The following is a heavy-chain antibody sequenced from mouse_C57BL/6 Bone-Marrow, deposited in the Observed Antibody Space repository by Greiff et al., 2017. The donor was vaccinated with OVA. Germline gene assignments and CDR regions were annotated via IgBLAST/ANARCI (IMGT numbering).Heavy chain of an antibody. Sequence: EVKLQESGAELVRPGASVKLSCTASGFNIKDDYMHWVKQRPEQGLEWIGWIDPENGDTEYASKFQGKATITAGTSSNTAYLQLSSLTSEDTAVYYCTTYYVYYAMDYWGQGTSVTVSS. CDR2: IDPENGDT. J-gene: IGHJ4*01. V-gene: IGHV14-4*01. CDR3: TTYYVYYAMDY. CDR1: GFNIKDDY. D-gene: IGHD1-1*01.